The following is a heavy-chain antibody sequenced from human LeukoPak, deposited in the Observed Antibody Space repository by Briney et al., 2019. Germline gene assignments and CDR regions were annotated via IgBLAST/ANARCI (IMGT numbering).Heavy chain of an antibody. CDR3: ARVGPPMTTVNPDAFGI. Sequence: QPGGSLRLSCAASGFTFSSYSMNWVRQAPGKGLEWVSYISSSGSTIYYADSVKGRFTISRDNAKDSLYLQMNSLRAEDTAVYYCARVGPPMTTVNPDAFGIWGQGTMVTVSS. CDR1: GFTFSSYS. D-gene: IGHD4-17*01. V-gene: IGHV3-48*04. CDR2: ISSSGSTI. J-gene: IGHJ3*02.